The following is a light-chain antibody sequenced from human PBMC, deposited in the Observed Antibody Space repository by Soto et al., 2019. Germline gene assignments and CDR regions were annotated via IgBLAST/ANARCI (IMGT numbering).Light chain of an antibody. CDR2: DVS. V-gene: IGLV2-14*01. CDR3: SSCTTSSTLYV. J-gene: IGLJ1*01. CDR1: SSDVGAYNY. Sequence: QSVLTQPASVSGSPGQSITISCTGTSSDVGAYNYVSWYQQHPGKAPKLIIYDVSNRPSGVSNRFSGSKSGNTASLTISGLQAEDEADYYCSSCTTSSTLYVFGTGTKV.